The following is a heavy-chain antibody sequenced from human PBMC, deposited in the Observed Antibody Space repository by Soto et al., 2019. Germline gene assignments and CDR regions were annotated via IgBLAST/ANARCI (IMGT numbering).Heavy chain of an antibody. D-gene: IGHD3-3*01. CDR1: GFTFSGFD. CDR3: AKGKAHTLFGVDTLFDY. V-gene: IGHV3-13*01. Sequence: PGGSLRLSCEASGFTFSGFDMHWVRQPTGKGLEWVSSIGTAGDTYYAVSVKGRFTISRDNAKNSLSLQMNSLRAEDTAIYYCAKGKAHTLFGVDTLFDYWGQGTLVTVSS. CDR2: IGTAGDT. J-gene: IGHJ4*02.